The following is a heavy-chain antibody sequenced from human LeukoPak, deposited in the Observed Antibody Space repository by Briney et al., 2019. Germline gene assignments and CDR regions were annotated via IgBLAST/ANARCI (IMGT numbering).Heavy chain of an antibody. CDR3: ARGRIVVVPAAILVSDYYDYGMDF. CDR1: GGSFSGYY. CDR2: INHSGST. V-gene: IGHV4-34*01. D-gene: IGHD2-2*02. Sequence: SETLSLTCAVYGGSFSGYYWSWIRQPPGKGLEWIGEINHSGSTNNNPSLTSRVTISVDTSKIQFSLKLSSVTAADTAVYYCARGRIVVVPAAILVSDYYDYGMDFWGQGTTVTVSS. J-gene: IGHJ6*02.